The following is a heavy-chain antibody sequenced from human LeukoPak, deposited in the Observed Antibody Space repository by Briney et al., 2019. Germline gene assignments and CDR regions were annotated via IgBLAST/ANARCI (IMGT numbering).Heavy chain of an antibody. CDR2: IYYTGSS. CDR3: ARENYCTNGVCWAFDP. V-gene: IGHV4-39*07. CDR1: GGSISSSDYY. D-gene: IGHD2-8*01. Sequence: PSETLSLTCTVSGGSISSSDYYWGWIRQPPGKGLEWIGYIYYTGSSSCNSSLKSRVTISGDTSKNQFSLQLSSVTAADTAVYYCARENYCTNGVCWAFDPWGQGTLVTVSS. J-gene: IGHJ5*02.